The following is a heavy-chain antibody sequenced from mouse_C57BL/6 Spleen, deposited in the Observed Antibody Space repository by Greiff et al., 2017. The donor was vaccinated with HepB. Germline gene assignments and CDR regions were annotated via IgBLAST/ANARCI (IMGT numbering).Heavy chain of an antibody. Sequence: VQLQQPGAELVMPGASVKLSCKASGYTFTSYWMHWVKQRPGQGLEWIGEIDPSDSYTNYNQKFKGKSTLTVDKSSSTAYMQLSILTSEDSAVYYCARGYYGSSYAMDYWGQGTSVTVSS. V-gene: IGHV1-69*01. CDR2: IDPSDSYT. D-gene: IGHD1-1*01. CDR3: ARGYYGSSYAMDY. J-gene: IGHJ4*01. CDR1: GYTFTSYW.